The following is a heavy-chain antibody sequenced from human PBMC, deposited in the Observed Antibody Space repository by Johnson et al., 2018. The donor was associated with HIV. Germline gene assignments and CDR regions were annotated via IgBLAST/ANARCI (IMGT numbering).Heavy chain of an antibody. V-gene: IGHV3-11*04. CDR2: LSSSGSTV. D-gene: IGHD1-14*01. CDR1: GFTFSDYY. J-gene: IGHJ3*02. Sequence: QVQLVESGGGLVKPGGSLRLSCVASGFTFSDYYMSWIRQAPGKGPEWVSYLSSSGSTVYYADSVKGRFTISRDNAKNSLYLQMNSLRAEDTAVYYCATRDPTHRPGVFDIWGQGTMVTVSS. CDR3: ATRDPTHRPGVFDI.